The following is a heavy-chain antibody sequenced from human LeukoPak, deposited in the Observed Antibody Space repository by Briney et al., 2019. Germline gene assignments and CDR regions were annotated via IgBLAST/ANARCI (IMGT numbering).Heavy chain of an antibody. Sequence: SQTLSLTCAIAGDSVSSNSAAWNWIRQSPSRGLEWLGRTYCRSKWYSDFAVSVKSRITIDPDTSKNQFSLQLNSLTPEDTAVYYCARDLTGRFDYRGQGTLVTVSS. CDR1: GDSVSSNSAA. CDR2: TYCRSKWYS. V-gene: IGHV6-1*01. CDR3: ARDLTGRFDY. J-gene: IGHJ4*02. D-gene: IGHD7-27*01.